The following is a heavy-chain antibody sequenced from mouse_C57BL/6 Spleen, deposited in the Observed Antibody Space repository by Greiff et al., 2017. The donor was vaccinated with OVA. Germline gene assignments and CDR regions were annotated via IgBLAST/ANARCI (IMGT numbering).Heavy chain of an antibody. CDR2: IYPSDSET. CDR1: GYTFTSYW. Sequence: QVQLQQPGAELVRPGSSVKLSCKASGYTFTSYWMDWVKQRPGQGLEWIGNIYPSDSETHYNQKFKDKATLTVDKSSSTAYMQLSSLTSEDSAVYYCARFLGRFDYWGQGTTLTVSS. CDR3: ARFLGRFDY. V-gene: IGHV1-61*01. D-gene: IGHD4-1*01. J-gene: IGHJ2*01.